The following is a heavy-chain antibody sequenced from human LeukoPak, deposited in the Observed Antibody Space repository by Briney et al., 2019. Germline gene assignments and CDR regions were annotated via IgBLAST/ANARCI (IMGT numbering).Heavy chain of an antibody. CDR1: GFSFSNSW. J-gene: IGHJ4*02. Sequence: PGGSLRLSRAASGFSFSNSWMNWLRQAPGKGLEWVANIKEDGSEIYYIDTVKGRFTISRDNAKNSLFLQMNSLRAEDTAMYYCAREWYSSGWTPPNFDFWGQGTLVTVSS. CDR3: AREWYSSGWTPPNFDF. V-gene: IGHV3-7*01. D-gene: IGHD6-25*01. CDR2: IKEDGSEI.